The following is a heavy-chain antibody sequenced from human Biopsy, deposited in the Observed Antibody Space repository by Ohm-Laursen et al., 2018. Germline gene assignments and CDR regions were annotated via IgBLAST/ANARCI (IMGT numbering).Heavy chain of an antibody. CDR3: AREQHPYIDVLTDSFSYVPMDV. CDR2: IIPILGRP. Sequence: RISCKASGGTFTTYGFNWVRQAPGQGLEWMGRIIPILGRPTYAQKFQGRVTITADTSTGTVFMDLSTLRSEDSALYYCAREQHPYIDVLTDSFSYVPMDVWGAGTTVTVSS. D-gene: IGHD3-9*01. J-gene: IGHJ6*04. CDR1: GGTFTTYG. V-gene: IGHV1-69*04.